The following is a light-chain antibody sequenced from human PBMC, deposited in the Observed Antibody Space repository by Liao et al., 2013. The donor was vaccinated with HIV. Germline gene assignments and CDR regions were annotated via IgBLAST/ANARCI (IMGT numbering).Light chain of an antibody. CDR2: QDS. J-gene: IGLJ1*01. CDR1: RLGDKY. Sequence: SYEVTQPPSVSVSPGQTASIPCSGDRLGDKYTCWYQQKPGQSPVLVIYQDSKRPSGIPERFSGSSSGNTATLTISRVEAGDEAEYYCQVWDSSRDQPYVFGTGTKVTVL. V-gene: IGLV3-1*01. CDR3: QVWDSSRDQPYV.